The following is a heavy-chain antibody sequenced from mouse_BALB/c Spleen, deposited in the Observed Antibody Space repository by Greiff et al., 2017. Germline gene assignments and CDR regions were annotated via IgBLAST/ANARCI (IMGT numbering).Heavy chain of an antibody. J-gene: IGHJ3*01. V-gene: IGHV1-9*01. CDR3: ARLDYYGSSYEGFAY. D-gene: IGHD1-1*01. Sequence: QVQLKESGAELMKPGASVKISCKATGYTFSSYWIEWVKQRPGHGLEWIGEILPGSGSTNYNEKFKGKATFTADTSSNTAYMQLSSLTSEDSAVYYCARLDYYGSSYEGFAYWGQGTLVTVSA. CDR1: GYTFSSYW. CDR2: ILPGSGST.